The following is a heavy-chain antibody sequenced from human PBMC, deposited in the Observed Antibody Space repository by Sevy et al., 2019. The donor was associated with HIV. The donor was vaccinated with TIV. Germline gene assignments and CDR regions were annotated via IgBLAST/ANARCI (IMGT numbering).Heavy chain of an antibody. J-gene: IGHJ5*02. D-gene: IGHD6-19*01. V-gene: IGHV3-33*01. CDR3: ARAVGYSSGWYDL. Sequence: GSLRLSCAASGFTFSSYGMHWVRQAPGKGLEWVAVIWYDGSNKYYADSVKGRFTISRDNSKNTLYLQMNSLRAEDTAVYYCARAVGYSSGWYDLWGQGSLVTVSS. CDR1: GFTFSSYG. CDR2: IWYDGSNK.